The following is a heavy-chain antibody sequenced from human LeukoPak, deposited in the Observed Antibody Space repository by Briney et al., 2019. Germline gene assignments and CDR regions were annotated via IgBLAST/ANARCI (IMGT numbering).Heavy chain of an antibody. CDR2: IVPFSGTT. Sequence: SVKVSCKASGGSFSTYPMNWVRQAPGQGLEWMGGIVPFSGTTNYAQKFQGRVTITADETTTTAYMELSSLRSEDTAMYYCARERAEGASSDMSTFYFDPWGQGTLVTVSS. CDR1: GGSFSTYP. J-gene: IGHJ4*02. V-gene: IGHV1-69*13. CDR3: ARERAEGASSDMSTFYFDP. D-gene: IGHD3-22*01.